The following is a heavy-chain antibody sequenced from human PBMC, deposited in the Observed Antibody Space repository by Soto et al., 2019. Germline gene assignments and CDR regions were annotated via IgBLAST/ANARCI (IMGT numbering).Heavy chain of an antibody. D-gene: IGHD2-2*01. CDR1: GDSVSSNSAA. CDR3: AKTDQGYCSSTSCYDYYGMDV. J-gene: IGHJ6*02. V-gene: IGHV6-1*01. CDR2: TYYRSKWYN. Sequence: PSQTLSLTCAISGDSVSSNSAAWNWIRQSPSRGLEWLGRTYYRSKWYNDYAVSVKSRITINPDTSKNQFSLQLNSVTPEDTAVYYCAKTDQGYCSSTSCYDYYGMDVWGQGTTVTVSS.